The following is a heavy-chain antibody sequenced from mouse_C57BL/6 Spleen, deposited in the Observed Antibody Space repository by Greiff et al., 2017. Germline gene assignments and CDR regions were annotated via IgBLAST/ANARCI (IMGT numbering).Heavy chain of an antibody. CDR1: GYTFTSYW. D-gene: IGHD1-1*01. CDR3: AYGTSNFDY. V-gene: IGHV1-52*01. J-gene: IGHJ2*01. CDR2: IDPSDSET. Sequence: QVQLQQPGAELVRPGSSVTLSCKASGYTFTSYWMHWVQQRPIQGLEWIGNIDPSDSETHYNQKFKDKATLTVDKSSSTAYMQLSSLTSEDSAVYYCAYGTSNFDYWGQGTTLTVSS.